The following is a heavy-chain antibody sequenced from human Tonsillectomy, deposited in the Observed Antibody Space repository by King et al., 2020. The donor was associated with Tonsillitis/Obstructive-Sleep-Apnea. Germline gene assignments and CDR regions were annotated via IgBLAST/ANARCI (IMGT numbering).Heavy chain of an antibody. V-gene: IGHV3-23*04. CDR1: GFTFSSYA. CDR3: AKSPDIVASYYMDV. D-gene: IGHD5-12*01. CDR2: ISGSGGRT. J-gene: IGHJ6*03. Sequence: VQLVESGGGLVQPGGSPRLSCAASGFTFSSYAMSWVRQAPGKGLEWVSGISGSGGRTYYADSVKGRFTISRDNSKNTLYLQMNSLRAEDTAVYYCAKSPDIVASYYMDVWGKGTTVTVSS.